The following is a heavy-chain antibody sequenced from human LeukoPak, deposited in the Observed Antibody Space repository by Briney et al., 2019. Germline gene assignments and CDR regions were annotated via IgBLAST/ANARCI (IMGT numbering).Heavy chain of an antibody. CDR3: ARDGPTAAPFDY. V-gene: IGHV1-46*01. CDR1: VYTFTSYD. Sequence: GASVKLSCKASVYTFTSYDMHCVPQAPGEGLEWMGRVNASGGSTSYGQRFQGRVAMTRDTSTTTVYMEVNSLTSEDTAVYFCARDGPTAAPFDYWGQGTLVTVSS. D-gene: IGHD2-2*01. CDR2: VNASGGST. J-gene: IGHJ4*02.